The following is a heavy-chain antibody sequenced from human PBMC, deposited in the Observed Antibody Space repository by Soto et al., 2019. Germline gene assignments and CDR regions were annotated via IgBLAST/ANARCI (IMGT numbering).Heavy chain of an antibody. CDR3: AIFGHSGGYFPSYFDS. CDR1: GASINSGDYS. V-gene: IGHV4-30-2*01. Sequence: QLHLQESGSGLVRPSQTLTLTCAVSGASINSGDYSWTWIRQPPGRGLEWIGYIYHSGNTYYNPTLKSRVTISVVRSKNQFFLDLNYVTAANTAVYYCAIFGHSGGYFPSYFDSWGQGTLVTVSS. D-gene: IGHD3-22*01. J-gene: IGHJ4*02. CDR2: IYHSGNT.